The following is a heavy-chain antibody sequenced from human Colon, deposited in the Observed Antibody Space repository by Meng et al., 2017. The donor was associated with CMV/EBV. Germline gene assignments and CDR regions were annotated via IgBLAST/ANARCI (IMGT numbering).Heavy chain of an antibody. D-gene: IGHD2-2*01. CDR3: ARTPPRIVEAPGTTNRFDP. CDR1: GFTFSAYP. V-gene: IGHV3-48*03. CDR2: ISDTATTI. J-gene: IGHJ5*02. Sequence: GESLKISCAASGFTFSAYPIHWVRQAPGKGLEWVSRISDTATTIYYADSVKGRFTISRDNAKNSLYLQMNSLRADDTAVYYCARTPPRIVEAPGTTNRFDPWGQGTLVTVSS.